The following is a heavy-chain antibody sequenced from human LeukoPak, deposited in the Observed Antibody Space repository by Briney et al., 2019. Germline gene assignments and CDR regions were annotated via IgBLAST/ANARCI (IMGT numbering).Heavy chain of an antibody. D-gene: IGHD3-10*01. CDR3: TTLWFGESTFVNP. J-gene: IGHJ5*02. Sequence: GGSLRLSCAASGFSFNNAWMSWVRQAPGKGLEWVGRIKSETDGGTTAYAAPVKGRFTISSDNSKQTLHLQMHSVKTEATDEYYCTTLWFGESTFVNPWGQGTLVTVSS. CDR2: IKSETDGGTT. CDR1: GFSFNNAW. V-gene: IGHV3-15*01.